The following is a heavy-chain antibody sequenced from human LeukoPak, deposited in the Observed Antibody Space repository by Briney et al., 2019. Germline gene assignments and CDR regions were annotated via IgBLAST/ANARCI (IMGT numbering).Heavy chain of an antibody. V-gene: IGHV1-2*02. Sequence: GASVKVSCKASGYTFTGYYMHWVRQAPGQGLEWMGWINPNSGGANYAQKFQGRVTMTRDTSISTAYMELSRLRSDDTAVYYCARYPFYDILTGSSDSRPWGQGTLVTVSS. D-gene: IGHD3-9*01. CDR3: ARYPFYDILTGSSDSRP. CDR1: GYTFTGYY. CDR2: INPNSGGA. J-gene: IGHJ5*02.